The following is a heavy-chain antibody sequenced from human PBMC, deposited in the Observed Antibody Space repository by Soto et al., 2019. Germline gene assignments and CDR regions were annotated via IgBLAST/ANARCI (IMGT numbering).Heavy chain of an antibody. CDR3: ARRYYYDSTTYSPFDH. CDR1: GYSFTSYW. J-gene: IGHJ4*02. D-gene: IGHD3-22*01. V-gene: IGHV5-51*01. CDR2: IYPGDSDT. Sequence: GESLKISCKGSGYSFTSYWIGWVRQMPGKGLEWMGIIYPGDSDTRYSPSFQGQATISADKSISTAYLQWSSLKASDTAMYYCARRYYYDSTTYSPFDHWGQGTLVTAPQ.